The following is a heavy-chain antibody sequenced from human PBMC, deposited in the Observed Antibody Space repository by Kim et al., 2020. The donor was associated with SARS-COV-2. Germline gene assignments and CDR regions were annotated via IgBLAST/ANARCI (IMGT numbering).Heavy chain of an antibody. J-gene: IGHJ4*02. CDR1: GFSFSSFS. CDR3: ARLPYSLSFEY. D-gene: IGHD5-18*01. CDR2: IKQDGSEK. Sequence: GGSLRLSCAASGFSFSSFSMSWVRQAPGKGLEWVANIKQDGSEKQHVDSVKGRLAISRDNAKNSLFLQMNSLRAEDTAVYYCARLPYSLSFEYWGQGILVAVSS. V-gene: IGHV3-7*01.